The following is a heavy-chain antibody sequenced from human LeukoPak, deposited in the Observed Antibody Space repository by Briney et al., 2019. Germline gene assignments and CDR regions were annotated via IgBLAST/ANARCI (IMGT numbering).Heavy chain of an antibody. D-gene: IGHD3-22*01. V-gene: IGHV1-2*04. J-gene: IGHJ3*02. CDR1: GYTFTGYY. CDR2: INPNSGGT. CDR3: ARHPVRKGYYYDSSYEDAFDI. Sequence: ASVKVSCKASGYTFTGYYMHWVRQAPGQGLEWMGWINPNSGGTNYAQKFQGWVTMTRDTSISTAYMELSRLRSDDTAVYYCARHPVRKGYYYDSSYEDAFDIWGQGTMVTVSS.